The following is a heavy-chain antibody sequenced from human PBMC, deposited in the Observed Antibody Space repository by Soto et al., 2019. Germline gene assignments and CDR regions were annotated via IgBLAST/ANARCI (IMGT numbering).Heavy chain of an antibody. CDR3: ARPVFGELLYHDY. D-gene: IGHD3-10*01. CDR2: IDPSDSYT. CDR1: GYSFTSYW. V-gene: IGHV5-10-1*01. J-gene: IGHJ4*02. Sequence: PGESLKISCKVSGYSFTSYWISWVRQMPGKGLEWMGRIDPSDSYTNYSPSFQGHVTISADKSISTAYLQWSSLKASDTAMYYCARPVFGELLYHDYWGQGTLVTVSS.